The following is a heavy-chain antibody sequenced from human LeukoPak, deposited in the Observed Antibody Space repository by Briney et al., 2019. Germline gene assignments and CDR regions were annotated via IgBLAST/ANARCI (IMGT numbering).Heavy chain of an antibody. Sequence: SETLSLTCTVSGGSISSYYWSWIRQPAGKGLEWIGRIYTSGSTNYNPSLKSRVTMSVDTSKNQFSLKLSSVTAADTAVYYCARGPIARDYYYYGMDVWGQGTTVTVSS. J-gene: IGHJ6*02. CDR3: ARGPIARDYYYYGMDV. D-gene: IGHD2-21*01. CDR2: IYTSGST. CDR1: GGSISSYY. V-gene: IGHV4-4*07.